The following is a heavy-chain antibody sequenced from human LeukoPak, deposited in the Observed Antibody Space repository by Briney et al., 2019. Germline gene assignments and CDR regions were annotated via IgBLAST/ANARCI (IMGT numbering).Heavy chain of an antibody. Sequence: GGSLRLSRAASGFIFSDYSLNWVRQAPGKGLEWVSSISSSSSYTKSADSVKGRFTISRDNAKNSLYLQMNSLRDEDTAVYYCASFGSGSSLDAFDIWGQGTMVTVST. CDR1: GFIFSDYS. CDR3: ASFGSGSSLDAFDI. CDR2: ISSSSSYT. D-gene: IGHD3-10*01. V-gene: IGHV3-21*01. J-gene: IGHJ3*02.